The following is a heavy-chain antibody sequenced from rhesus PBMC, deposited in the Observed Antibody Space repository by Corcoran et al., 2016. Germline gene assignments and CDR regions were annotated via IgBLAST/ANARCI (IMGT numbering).Heavy chain of an antibody. Sequence: EVQLVESGGGLVQPGGSLRLSCAASGFTFSSYGMSWVRQAPGKGLESVSYISNVGGSTYYADSGKGRFTSARYNSKNTLSLQMNSLRAEDTAVYYCAKDPRIAAAPEYFEFWGQGALVTVSS. V-gene: IGHV3S5*01. J-gene: IGHJ1*01. CDR1: GFTFSSYG. CDR2: ISNVGGST. CDR3: AKDPRIAAAPEYFEF. D-gene: IGHD6-31*01.